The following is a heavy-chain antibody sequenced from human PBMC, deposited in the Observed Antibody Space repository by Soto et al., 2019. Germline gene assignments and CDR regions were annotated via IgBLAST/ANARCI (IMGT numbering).Heavy chain of an antibody. V-gene: IGHV1-69*01. CDR2: IIPIFGTT. Sequence: QVQLVQSGAEVKKPGSSVKVSCTASGGTFSRYGFTWVRQAPGQGFRWMGGIIPIFGTTHYEQNFQGRLSITADESTSTVYMELSSLRSDDTAIYFCARTYYQWEALHYFDFWGQGTLVTVSS. CDR3: ARTYYQWEALHYFDF. J-gene: IGHJ4*02. D-gene: IGHD1-26*01. CDR1: GGTFSRYG.